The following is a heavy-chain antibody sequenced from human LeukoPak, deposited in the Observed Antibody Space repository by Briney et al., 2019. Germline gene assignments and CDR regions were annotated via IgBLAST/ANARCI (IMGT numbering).Heavy chain of an antibody. J-gene: IGHJ4*02. V-gene: IGHV1-69*01. Sequence: GASVKVSCKASGGTFSSYAISWVRQAPGQGLEWMGGIIPIFGTANYAQKFQGRVTITADESTSTAYMELSSLRSEDTAVYYCARVHFITVTTGPSDYWGQGTLVTVSS. D-gene: IGHD4-17*01. CDR3: ARVHFITVTTGPSDY. CDR1: GGTFSSYA. CDR2: IIPIFGTA.